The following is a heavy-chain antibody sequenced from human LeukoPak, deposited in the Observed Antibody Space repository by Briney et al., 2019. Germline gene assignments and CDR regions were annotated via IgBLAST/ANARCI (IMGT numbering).Heavy chain of an antibody. Sequence: SQTLSLTCTVSGGSISSGSYYWSWIRQPAGKGLEWIGRIYTSGSTNYNPSLKSRVTISVYTSKNQFSLKLSSVTAADTAVYYCARVTTGGYYNCWGQGTLVTVSS. J-gene: IGHJ4*02. CDR1: GGSISSGSYY. CDR2: IYTSGST. D-gene: IGHD3-22*01. V-gene: IGHV4-61*02. CDR3: ARVTTGGYYNC.